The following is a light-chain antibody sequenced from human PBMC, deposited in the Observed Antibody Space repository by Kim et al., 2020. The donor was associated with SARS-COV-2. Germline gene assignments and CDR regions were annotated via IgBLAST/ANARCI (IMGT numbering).Light chain of an antibody. CDR3: LLTHSDGRPE. V-gene: IGLV7-46*01. CDR2: DTT. CDR1: TVSHTSGHC. J-gene: IGLJ2*01. Sequence: GGNIPLTCFVNTVSHTSGHCPYWFQQKPGPAPLTLIYDTTNKHAWTPARFSGSLLGGKAALTLSGAQPEDDGDYYCLLTHSDGRPEFGGGTQLTVL.